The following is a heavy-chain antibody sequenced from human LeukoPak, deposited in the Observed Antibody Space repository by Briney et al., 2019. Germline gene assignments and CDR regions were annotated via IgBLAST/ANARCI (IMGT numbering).Heavy chain of an antibody. Sequence: PGGSLRLSCAASGFTVRSNYMSWVRQAPGKGLEWVSVIYRGGSTYYADSVKGRFTISRDNSKNTLYLQMNSLRAEDTAVYYCAREHQYYFDSWGQGTLVTVSS. CDR3: AREHQYYFDS. D-gene: IGHD2-2*01. J-gene: IGHJ4*02. V-gene: IGHV3-66*02. CDR1: GFTVRSNY. CDR2: IYRGGST.